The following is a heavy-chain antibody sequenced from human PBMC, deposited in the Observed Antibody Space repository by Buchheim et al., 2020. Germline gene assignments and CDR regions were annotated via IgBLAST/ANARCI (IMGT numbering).Heavy chain of an antibody. CDR3: AKGGEKTVRAAHFEY. J-gene: IGHJ4*02. Sequence: QVHLEESGGGVVQPGKSLRLSCAASAFTFSSYVMHWVRQAPGKGLEWVAVISYDGRDKFYSDSVKGRFTISRDNSKNTLFLKMSSLSAEDTAVYYCAKGGEKTVRAAHFEYWGQGTL. V-gene: IGHV3-30*18. CDR2: ISYDGRDK. CDR1: AFTFSSYV. D-gene: IGHD3-10*01.